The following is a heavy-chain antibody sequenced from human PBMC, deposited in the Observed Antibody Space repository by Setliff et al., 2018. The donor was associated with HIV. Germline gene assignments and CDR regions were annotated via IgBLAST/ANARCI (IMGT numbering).Heavy chain of an antibody. D-gene: IGHD6-13*01. CDR2: IKSKTDGGTA. CDR1: GVTLTDHY. J-gene: IGHJ4*02. Sequence: GGSLRLSCEASGVTLTDHYIEWVRQAPGKGLEWVGRIKSKTDGGTADYAAPVKGRFTISRDDSKSTVYLQMNSLKTEDTAVYYCTTWQAGNDYWGQGTLVTVSS. CDR3: TTWQAGNDY. V-gene: IGHV3-15*07.